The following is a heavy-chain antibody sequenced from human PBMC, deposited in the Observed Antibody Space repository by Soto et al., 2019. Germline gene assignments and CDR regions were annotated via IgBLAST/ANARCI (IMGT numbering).Heavy chain of an antibody. CDR1: GFTLSSYW. CDR2: INNDGSNT. J-gene: IGHJ5*02. V-gene: IGHV3-74*01. CDR3: ARDVSLVFGP. D-gene: IGHD2-8*02. Sequence: PGGSLRLSCVASGFTLSSYWMHWVRQAPGKGLVWVSHINNDGSNTNYADSVKGRFTISRDYAKNTLYLQMNSLRAEDTAGYYCARDVSLVFGPWGQGTLVTVSS.